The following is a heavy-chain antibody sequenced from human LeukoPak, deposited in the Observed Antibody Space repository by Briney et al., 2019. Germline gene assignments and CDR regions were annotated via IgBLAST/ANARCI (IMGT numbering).Heavy chain of an antibody. J-gene: IGHJ4*02. D-gene: IGHD2-2*01. V-gene: IGHV4-59*12. CDR3: ARRPYQPRILDY. CDR2: IFYTGST. CDR1: GGSISSYY. Sequence: SETLSLTCTVSGGSISSYYWSWIRQPPGKGLEWIGYIFYTGSTNYNPSLKSRVTISVDTSKNQFSLKLSSVTAADTAVYYCARRPYQPRILDYWGQGTLVAVSS.